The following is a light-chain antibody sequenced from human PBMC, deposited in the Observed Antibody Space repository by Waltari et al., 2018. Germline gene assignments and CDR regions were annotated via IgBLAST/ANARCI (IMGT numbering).Light chain of an antibody. CDR3: QSYDRSLSAYV. V-gene: IGLV1-40*01. J-gene: IGLJ1*01. CDR1: SSNIGAGYD. Sequence: QSVLTQPPSVSGAPGQRVTISCTGSSSNIGAGYDVHWYQQLPETAPKLLIYGNSKRPAGVPDRCSGAESGTSASLTITGLQADDESDYYCQSYDRSLSAYVFGTGTKVTVL. CDR2: GNS.